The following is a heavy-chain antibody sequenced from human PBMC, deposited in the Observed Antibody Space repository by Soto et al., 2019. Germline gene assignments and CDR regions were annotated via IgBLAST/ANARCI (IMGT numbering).Heavy chain of an antibody. CDR3: ARGPKSSSSRTNDY. D-gene: IGHD6-6*01. V-gene: IGHV4-34*01. CDR2: INHSGST. Sequence: QVQLQQWGAGLLKPSETLSLTCAVYGGSFSGYYWSWIRQPPGKGLEWIGEINHSGSTIYNPTLKSRLTIPVDTSKNQFSLKLRSVTAADKAVYYCARGPKSSSSRTNDYWGQGTLVTVSS. J-gene: IGHJ4*02. CDR1: GGSFSGYY.